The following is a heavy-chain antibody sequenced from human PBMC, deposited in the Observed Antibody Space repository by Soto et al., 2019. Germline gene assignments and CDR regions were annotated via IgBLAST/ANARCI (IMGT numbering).Heavy chain of an antibody. J-gene: IGHJ4*02. CDR1: GFDLLTSG. D-gene: IGHD1-26*01. CDR3: TRGDGSRGHY. Sequence: QVQLEESGGDVVQPGRSLRLSCATSGFDLLTSGIHWVRQSPGKGLEWVAVIWYDGSNKYFADFVTGRCTISRDLSKNTVCLEMNSLRTDDTAIYYCTRGDGSRGHYWGQGTRVTVSS. V-gene: IGHV3-33*01. CDR2: IWYDGSNK.